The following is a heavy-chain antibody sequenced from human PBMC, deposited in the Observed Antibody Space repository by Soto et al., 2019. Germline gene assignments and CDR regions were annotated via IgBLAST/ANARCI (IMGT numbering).Heavy chain of an antibody. V-gene: IGHV3-53*04. J-gene: IGHJ6*02. CDR3: AREGAPYYYYGMDV. CDR2: IYSAGTT. D-gene: IGHD3-16*01. Sequence: PGGSLRLSCAASGFTVSSSYMSWVRQAPGKGLEWVSLIYSAGTTFYADSVKGRFTISRHNSKNTLYLQMNSLRAEDTAVYYCAREGAPYYYYGMDVWGQGTTVTVSS. CDR1: GFTVSSSY.